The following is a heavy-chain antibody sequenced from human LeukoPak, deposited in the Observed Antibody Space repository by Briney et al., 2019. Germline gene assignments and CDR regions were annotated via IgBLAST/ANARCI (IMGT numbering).Heavy chain of an antibody. CDR2: INTDGSAT. D-gene: IGHD6-6*01. CDR3: TRGTTAARPDYFDY. J-gene: IGHJ4*02. V-gene: IGHV3-74*01. CDR1: GFTISTYW. Sequence: GGSLRLSCAASGFTISTYWMHWVRQAPGKGLVWVSRINTDGSATDYADSVKGRFTISRDNAQNTLFLQMNSLRDEDTAVYYCTRGTTAARPDYFDYWGRGTLVTVSS.